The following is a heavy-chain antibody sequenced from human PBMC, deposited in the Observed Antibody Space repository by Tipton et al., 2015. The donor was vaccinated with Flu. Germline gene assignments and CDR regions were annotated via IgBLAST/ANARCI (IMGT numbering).Heavy chain of an antibody. V-gene: IGHV4-38-2*01. CDR1: GYSISSGYY. J-gene: IGHJ4*02. Sequence: TLSLTCAVSGYSISSGYYWGWIRQPPGKGLEWIGSIYHSGSTYYNPSLKSRVTISVDTSKNQFPLKLSSVTAADTAVYYCARQLSVGATSGFDYWGQGTLVTVCS. CDR3: ARQLSVGATSGFDY. D-gene: IGHD1-26*01. CDR2: IYHSGST.